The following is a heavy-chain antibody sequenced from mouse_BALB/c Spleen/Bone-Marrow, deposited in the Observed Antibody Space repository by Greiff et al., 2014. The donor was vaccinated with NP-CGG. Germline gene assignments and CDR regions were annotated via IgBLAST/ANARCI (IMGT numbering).Heavy chain of an antibody. J-gene: IGHJ2*01. CDR3: TRSTATFDY. D-gene: IGHD1-2*01. CDR1: GYAFSAYW. Sequence: VKLMESGAELVGPGSSVKISCKASGYAFSAYWMNWVKQRPGQGLEWIGQIYPGDGDTNYNGKFKGKATLTADKSSSTAYMQLSSLTSEDSAVYFCTRSTATFDYWGQGTTLTVSS. V-gene: IGHV1-80*01. CDR2: IYPGDGDT.